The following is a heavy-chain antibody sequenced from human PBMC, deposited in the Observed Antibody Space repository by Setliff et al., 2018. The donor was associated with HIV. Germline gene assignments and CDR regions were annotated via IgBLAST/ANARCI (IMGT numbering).Heavy chain of an antibody. CDR2: ISSSSSYI. J-gene: IGHJ4*02. D-gene: IGHD1-26*01. CDR3: ARDDGRSLFLDY. V-gene: IGHV3-21*04. CDR1: GFTFSTYR. Sequence: PGGSLRLSCVVSGFTFSTYRMNWVRQAPGKGLEWVSSISSSSSYIYYADSLKGRFTISRDNAKNTLYLQMSSLRADDTAIYYCARDDGRSLFLDYWGQGTLVTVSS.